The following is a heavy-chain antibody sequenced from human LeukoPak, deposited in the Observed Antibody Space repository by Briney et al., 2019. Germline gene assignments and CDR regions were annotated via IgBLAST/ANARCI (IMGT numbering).Heavy chain of an antibody. J-gene: IGHJ4*02. CDR2: IYTSGST. D-gene: IGHD3-22*01. V-gene: IGHV4-61*02. CDR1: GGSISSGSYY. CDR3: ARSTGQFYYDSSGYGYYGY. Sequence: SETLSLTCTVSGGSISSGSYYWSWIRPPAGKGLEWIGRIYTSGSTNYNPSLKSRVPISVDTSKNQFSLKLSSVTAADTAVYYCARSTGQFYYDSSGYGYYGYWGQGTLVTVSS.